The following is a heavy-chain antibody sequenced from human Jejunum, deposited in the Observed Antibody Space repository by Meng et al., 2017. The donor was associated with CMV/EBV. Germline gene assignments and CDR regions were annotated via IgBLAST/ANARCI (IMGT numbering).Heavy chain of an antibody. V-gene: IGHV1-2*02. CDR2: ITPERGDT. CDR3: AKDARFYYGTGSYYRVGWFDP. D-gene: IGHD3-10*01. Sequence: YLPWLRPAPGQGLAWVGWITPERGDTTYAPKFQGRVTMTRDTSISTAYMDLSGLRSDDTAVYYCAKDARFYYGTGSYYRVGWFDPWGHGTPVTVSS. J-gene: IGHJ5*02. CDR1: Y.